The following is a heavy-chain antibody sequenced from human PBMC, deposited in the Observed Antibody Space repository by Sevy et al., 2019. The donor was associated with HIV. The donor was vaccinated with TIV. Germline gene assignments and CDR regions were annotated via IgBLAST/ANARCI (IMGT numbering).Heavy chain of an antibody. Sequence: GGSLRLSCAAAGFIFSDSLMHWVRQASGKGLEWVGRIKTKADNYATAYAASVSGRFTFSRDDSKSTAYLQMDSLKPEDTAVYYCIRWHIDSPALGWGQGTLVTVSS. V-gene: IGHV3-73*01. CDR3: IRWHIDSPALG. CDR1: GFIFSDSL. J-gene: IGHJ1*01. D-gene: IGHD2-21*01. CDR2: IKTKADNYAT.